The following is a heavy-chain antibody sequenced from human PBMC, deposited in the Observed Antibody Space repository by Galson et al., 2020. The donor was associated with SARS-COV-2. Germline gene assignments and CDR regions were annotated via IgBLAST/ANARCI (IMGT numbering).Heavy chain of an antibody. CDR1: GFTFDDYA. Sequence: GGSLRLSCAASGFTFDDYAMHWVRQAPGKGLEWVSGISWNSGSIGYADSVKGRFTISRDNAKNSLYLQMNSLRAEDTALYYCAKIGGDNGVDYWGQGTLVTVSS. CDR2: ISWNSGSI. J-gene: IGHJ4*02. CDR3: AKIGGDNGVDY. D-gene: IGHD2-21*02. V-gene: IGHV3-9*01.